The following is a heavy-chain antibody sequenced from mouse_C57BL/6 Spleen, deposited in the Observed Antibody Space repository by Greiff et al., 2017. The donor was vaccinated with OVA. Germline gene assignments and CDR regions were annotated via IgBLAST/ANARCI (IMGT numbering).Heavy chain of an antibody. V-gene: IGHV5-15*01. J-gene: IGHJ4*01. CDR1: GFTFSDYG. D-gene: IGHD6-1*01. CDR2: ISNLAYSI. CDR3: ARRPSYAMDY. Sequence: EVQGVESGGGLVQPGGSLKLSCAASGFTFSDYGMAWVRQAPRKGPEWVAFISNLAYSIYYADTVTGRFTISRENAKNTLYLEMSSLRSEDTAMYYCARRPSYAMDYWGQGTSVTVSS.